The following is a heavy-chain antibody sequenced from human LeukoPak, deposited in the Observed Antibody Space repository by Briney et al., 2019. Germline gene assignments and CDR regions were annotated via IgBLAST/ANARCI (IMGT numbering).Heavy chain of an antibody. V-gene: IGHV4-39*07. D-gene: IGHD3-22*01. CDR3: ARGWYYDSSGLY. CDR2: IYYSGST. J-gene: IGHJ4*02. Sequence: SETLSLTCTVSGGSISSSSYYWGWIRQPPGKGLEWIGSIYYSGSTYYNPSLRSRVTISVDTSKNQFSLKLSSVTAADTAVYYCARGWYYDSSGLYWGQGTLVTVSS. CDR1: GGSISSSSYY.